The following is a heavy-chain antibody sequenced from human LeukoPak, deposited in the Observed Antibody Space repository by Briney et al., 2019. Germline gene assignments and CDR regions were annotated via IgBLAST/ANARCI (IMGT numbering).Heavy chain of an antibody. D-gene: IGHD3-22*01. CDR2: INHSGST. J-gene: IGHJ4*02. Sequence: PSETLSLTCAVYGGSFSGYYWSWIRQPPGKGLEWIGEINHSGSTNYNPSLKSRVTISVDTSKNQFSLKLSSVTAADTAVYYCARRYYDSSGYYTDYFDYWGQGTLVTVSS. V-gene: IGHV4-34*01. CDR3: ARRYYDSSGYYTDYFDY. CDR1: GGSFSGYY.